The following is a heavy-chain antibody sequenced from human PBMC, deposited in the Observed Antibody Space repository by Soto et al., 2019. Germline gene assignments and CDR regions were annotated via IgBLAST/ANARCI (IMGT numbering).Heavy chain of an antibody. CDR1: GFTFSTYG. V-gene: IGHV3-33*01. J-gene: IGHJ4*02. Sequence: GGSLRLSCASSGFTFSTYGMHWVRQAPGKGLEWVAVIWYDGSNKYYADSVKGRFTISRDNSKNTLYLQMNSLRAEDTAVYYCARDGSGSTHPFDYWGQGTLVTVSS. CDR3: ARDGSGSTHPFDY. D-gene: IGHD1-26*01. CDR2: IWYDGSNK.